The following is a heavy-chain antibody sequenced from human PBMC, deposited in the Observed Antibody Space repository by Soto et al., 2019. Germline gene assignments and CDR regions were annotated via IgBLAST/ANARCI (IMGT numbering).Heavy chain of an antibody. CDR3: TKNPRPICGGDCYAEY. CDR1: GFTFTDYA. Sequence: EVQLLASGGGLGQPGGSLRLSCAASGFTFTDYALTWVRQTPRKGLEWVSSINGRGGGTYYADSVKGRFTISRDNSKNLVFLQMNSLGVEDAAIYYCTKNPRPICGGDCYAEYWGQGTLVTVSP. CDR2: INGRGGGT. V-gene: IGHV3-23*01. J-gene: IGHJ4*02. D-gene: IGHD2-21*02.